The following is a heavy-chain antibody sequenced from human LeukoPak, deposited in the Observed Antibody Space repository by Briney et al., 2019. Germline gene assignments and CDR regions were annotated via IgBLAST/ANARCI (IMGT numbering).Heavy chain of an antibody. V-gene: IGHV3-15*07. J-gene: IGHJ4*02. CDR3: TTDSDSSSWYEGVYYFDY. CDR2: IKSKTDGGTT. Sequence: GGSLRLSCAASGFTFSNAWMNWVRQAPGKGLEWVGRIKSKTDGGTTDYAAPVKGRFTISRDDSKNTLYLQMNSLKTEDTAVYYCTTDSDSSSWYEGVYYFDYWGQGTLVTVSS. D-gene: IGHD6-13*01. CDR1: GFTFSNAW.